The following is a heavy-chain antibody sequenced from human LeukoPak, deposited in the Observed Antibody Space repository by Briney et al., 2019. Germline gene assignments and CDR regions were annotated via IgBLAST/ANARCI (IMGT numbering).Heavy chain of an antibody. D-gene: IGHD6-6*01. CDR2: IIPIFGTA. CDR1: GGTFSSYA. CDR3: GYSSSRLDGWFDP. J-gene: IGHJ5*02. Sequence: ASVKVSCKASGGTFSSYAISWVGQAPGQGLEWMGGIIPIFGTANYAQKFQGRVTITTDESTSTAYMELSSLRSEDTAVYYCGYSSSRLDGWFDPWGQGTLVTVSS. V-gene: IGHV1-69*05.